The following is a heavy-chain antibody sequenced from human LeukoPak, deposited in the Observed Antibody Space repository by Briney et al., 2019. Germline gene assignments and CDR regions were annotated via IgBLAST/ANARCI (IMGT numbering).Heavy chain of an antibody. V-gene: IGHV3-9*01. CDR3: ARDGDGRDGYNSAAFDI. CDR1: GFTFDDYA. Sequence: PGGSLRLSCAASGFTFDDYAMHWVRQAPGKGLEWVSGISWNSGSIGYADSVKGRFTISRDNAKNSLYLQMNSLRAEDTAVYYCARDGDGRDGYNSAAFDIWGQGTMVTVSS. J-gene: IGHJ3*02. D-gene: IGHD5-24*01. CDR2: ISWNSGSI.